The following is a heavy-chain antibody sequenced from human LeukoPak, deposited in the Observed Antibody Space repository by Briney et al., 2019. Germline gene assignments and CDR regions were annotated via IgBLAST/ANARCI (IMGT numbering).Heavy chain of an antibody. Sequence: PSETLSLTCTVSGYSISSGYYWGWIRQPPGKGLEWIGSIYHSGSTYYNPSLKSRVTISVDTSKNQFSLKLSSVTAADTAVYYCARAGKGSSWGQGTLVTVSS. J-gene: IGHJ4*02. CDR1: GYSISSGYY. CDR2: IYHSGST. D-gene: IGHD6-6*01. V-gene: IGHV4-38-2*02. CDR3: ARAGKGSS.